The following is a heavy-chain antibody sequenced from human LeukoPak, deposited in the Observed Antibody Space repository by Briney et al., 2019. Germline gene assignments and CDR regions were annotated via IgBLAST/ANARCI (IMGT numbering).Heavy chain of an antibody. D-gene: IGHD2-21*01. V-gene: IGHV4-61*05. CDR1: GGSISSSSYY. CDR3: ARGGEPQGIVDY. J-gene: IGHJ4*02. CDR2: IYYSGST. Sequence: SETLSLTCTVSGGSISSSSYYWGWIRQPPGKGLEWIGYIYYSGSTNYNPSLKSRVTISVDTSKNQFSLKLSSVTAADTAVYYCARGGEPQGIVDYWGQGTLVTVSS.